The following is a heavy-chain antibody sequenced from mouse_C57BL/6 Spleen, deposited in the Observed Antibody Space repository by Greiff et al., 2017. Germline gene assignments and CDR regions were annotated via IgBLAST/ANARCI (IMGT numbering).Heavy chain of an antibody. J-gene: IGHJ3*01. Sequence: VQLQQSGAELVRPGSSVKLSCKASGYTFTSYWMDWVKQRPGQGLEWIGNIYPSDSETHYNQKFKDKATLTVDKSSSTAYMQLSSLTSEDSAVYYCARGLDSSGPWFAYWGQGTLVTVSA. D-gene: IGHD3-2*02. CDR2: IYPSDSET. V-gene: IGHV1-61*01. CDR1: GYTFTSYW. CDR3: ARGLDSSGPWFAY.